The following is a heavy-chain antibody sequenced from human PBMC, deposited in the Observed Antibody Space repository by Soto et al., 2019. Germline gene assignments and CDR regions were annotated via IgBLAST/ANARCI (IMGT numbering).Heavy chain of an antibody. D-gene: IGHD2-2*01. CDR3: AHQIVVVPAAPAFDY. J-gene: IGHJ4*02. CDR2: IYWDDDK. V-gene: IGHV2-5*02. CDR1: GFSLSTSGVG. Sequence: SCPTLVNPTQTLTLTCTFSGFSLSTSGVGVGWIRQPPGKALEWLALIYWDDDKRYSPSLKSRLTITKDTSKNQVVLTMTNMDPVDTATYYCAHQIVVVPAAPAFDYWGQGTLVTVSS.